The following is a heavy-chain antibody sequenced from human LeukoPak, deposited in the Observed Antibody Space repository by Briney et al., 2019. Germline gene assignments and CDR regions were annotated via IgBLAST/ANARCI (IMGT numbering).Heavy chain of an antibody. J-gene: IGHJ3*02. V-gene: IGHV4-39*01. CDR3: ARWLRGYRDGFDM. CDR1: GCSLSSSWYY. CDR2: IYYTVST. D-gene: IGHD5-18*01. Sequence: SETLSLTCTVSGCSLSSSWYYWGWIREPPGKALEWCESIYYTVSTYYSQSLKSRVPISVDTSKDLFSLKLKSVIAADTAMYYCARWLRGYRDGFDMWGQGTLVSVSS.